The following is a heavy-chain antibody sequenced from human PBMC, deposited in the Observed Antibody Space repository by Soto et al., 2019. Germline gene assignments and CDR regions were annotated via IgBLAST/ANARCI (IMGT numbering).Heavy chain of an antibody. J-gene: IGHJ3*02. V-gene: IGHV4-59*01. CDR1: GGSISSYY. D-gene: IGHD4-17*01. CDR3: ARERTTVNAFDI. Sequence: QVQLQESGPGLVKPSETLSLTCTVSGGSISSYYWSWIRQPPGKGLEWIGYIYYSGSTNYNPSLKSRVTISVDTSKNQFSLKLSSVTAADTAVYYCARERTTVNAFDIWGQGTMVTVSS. CDR2: IYYSGST.